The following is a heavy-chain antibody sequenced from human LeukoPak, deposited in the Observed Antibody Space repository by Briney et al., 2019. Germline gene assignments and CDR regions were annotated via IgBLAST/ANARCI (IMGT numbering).Heavy chain of an antibody. J-gene: IGHJ3*02. CDR2: IIPIFGTA. V-gene: IGHV1-69*05. Sequence: ASVKVSCKASGGTFSSYAISWVRQAPGQGLEWMGRIIPIFGTANYAEKVQGRVTITTDESTSTAYMELSSLRSEATAVYSCASRRGGDINAFDIWGQGTMVTVSS. CDR1: GGTFSSYA. D-gene: IGHD2-15*01. CDR3: ASRRGGDINAFDI.